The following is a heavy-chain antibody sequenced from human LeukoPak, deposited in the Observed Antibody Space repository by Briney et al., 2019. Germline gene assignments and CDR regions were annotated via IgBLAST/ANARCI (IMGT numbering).Heavy chain of an antibody. CDR3: ARVSGSYVNY. Sequence: GGSLRLSCAASGFTFSSYGMHWVRQAPGKGLEWVSVIYGGGSTYYADSVKGRFTISRDNSKNTLYLQMNSLRAEDTAVYYCARVSGSYVNYWGQGTLVTVSS. CDR2: IYGGGST. CDR1: GFTFSSYG. J-gene: IGHJ4*02. V-gene: IGHV3-66*01. D-gene: IGHD1-26*01.